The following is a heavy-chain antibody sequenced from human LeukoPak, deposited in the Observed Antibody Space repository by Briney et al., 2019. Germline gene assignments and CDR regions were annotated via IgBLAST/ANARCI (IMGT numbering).Heavy chain of an antibody. CDR1: GYTFTSYY. CDR2: INPSGGST. J-gene: IGHJ4*02. Sequence: ASVTVSCTASGYTFTSYYIDWVRQAPGQGLGWMGVINPSGGSTRYAQKFQGRVTMTGDPSTRTVYMELSSLTSDDTAVYYCARGTTDAYWGQATPVTVSS. D-gene: IGHD1-1*01. V-gene: IGHV1-46*01. CDR3: ARGTTDAY.